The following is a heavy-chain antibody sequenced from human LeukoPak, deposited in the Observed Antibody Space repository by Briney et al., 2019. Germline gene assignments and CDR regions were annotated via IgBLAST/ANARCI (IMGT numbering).Heavy chain of an antibody. V-gene: IGHV3-21*01. CDR3: ARDDNYGDFDY. J-gene: IGHJ4*02. CDR1: GFTFSSYS. Sequence: GGSLRLSCAASGFTFSSYSMNWVRQAPGKGLEWVSSISSSSSSYIYYADSVKGRFTISRDNAKNSLYLQMNSLRAEDTAVYYCARDDNYGDFDYWGQGTLVTVSS. CDR2: ISSSSSSYI. D-gene: IGHD4-17*01.